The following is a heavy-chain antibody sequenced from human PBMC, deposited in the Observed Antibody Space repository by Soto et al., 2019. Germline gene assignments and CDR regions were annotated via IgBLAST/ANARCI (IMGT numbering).Heavy chain of an antibody. Sequence: SETLSLTCSVSGGSISTYYWSWIRQPPGKGLEWIGYIYYSGSTNFNPSLKSRVTISVDTSKSQFSLKLSSVTAADTAVYYCARIFSPLPCASFDIWGQGTMVTVSS. J-gene: IGHJ3*02. CDR1: GGSISTYY. CDR3: ARIFSPLPCASFDI. CDR2: IYYSGST. V-gene: IGHV4-59*08.